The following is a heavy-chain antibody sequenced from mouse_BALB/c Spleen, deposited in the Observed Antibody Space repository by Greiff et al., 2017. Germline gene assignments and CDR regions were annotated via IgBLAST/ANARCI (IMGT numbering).Heavy chain of an antibody. J-gene: IGHJ3*01. CDR1: GYTFTNYW. D-gene: IGHD2-14*01. V-gene: IGHV1-63*02. Sequence: VQLQQSGAELMKPGASVKISCKASGYTFTNYWLGWVKQRPGHGLEWIGDIYPGGGYTNYNEKFKGKATLTADTSSSTAYMQLSSLTSEDSAVYFCASPRYDETWFAYWGQGTLVTVSA. CDR3: ASPRYDETWFAY. CDR2: IYPGGGYT.